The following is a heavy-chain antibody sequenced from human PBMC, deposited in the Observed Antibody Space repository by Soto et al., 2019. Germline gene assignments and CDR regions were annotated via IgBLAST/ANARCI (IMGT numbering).Heavy chain of an antibody. D-gene: IGHD5-12*01. CDR3: ARERAGLPFIDF. CDR1: SGSISRDGYH. Sequence: QVQLEESGPGLVKPSQTLSLTCSVSSGSISRDGYHWSWIRQYPGKGLEWIGFISYRGSTSYNPSLWSRVSISVDTSQNQFSLKLSSVTAADTAVYYCARERAGLPFIDFWGQGTLVTVSS. J-gene: IGHJ4*02. V-gene: IGHV4-31*03. CDR2: ISYRGST.